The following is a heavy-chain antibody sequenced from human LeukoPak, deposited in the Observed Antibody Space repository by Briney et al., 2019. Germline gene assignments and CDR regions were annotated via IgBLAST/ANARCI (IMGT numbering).Heavy chain of an antibody. CDR1: GGSMSSTSYY. V-gene: IGHV4-39*07. D-gene: IGHD3-3*01. CDR3: ARYVDFWSSYYMNYYYYMDV. CDR2: IYYSGTT. Sequence: PSETLSLTCTVSGGSMSSTSYYWGWVRQPPGKGLEWIGTIYYSGTTYYNPSLKSRVTISVDTSKNQFSLKLSSVTAADTALYYCARYVDFWSSYYMNYYYYMDVWGKGTTVTVSS. J-gene: IGHJ6*03.